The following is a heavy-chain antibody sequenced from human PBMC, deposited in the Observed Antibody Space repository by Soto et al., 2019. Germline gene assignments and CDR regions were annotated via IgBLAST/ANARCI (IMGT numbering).Heavy chain of an antibody. CDR1: GYTFTSYA. J-gene: IGHJ5*02. V-gene: IGHV1-3*05. CDR2: INAGNGNT. CDR3: ARGGGWYVWFDP. Sequence: QVQLVQSGAEEKKPGASVKVSCKASGYTFTSYAMHWVRQAPGQRLEWMGRINAGNGNTKYSQKFQGRVTITRDTSASTAYMELSSLRSEDTAVYYCARGGGWYVWFDPWGQGTLVTVSS. D-gene: IGHD6-19*01.